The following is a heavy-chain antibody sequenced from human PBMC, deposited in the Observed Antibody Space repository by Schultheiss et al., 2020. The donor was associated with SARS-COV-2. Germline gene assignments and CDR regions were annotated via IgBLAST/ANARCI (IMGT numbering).Heavy chain of an antibody. V-gene: IGHV4-30-4*01. CDR3: ARGAGRQVLLEYHYYGMGV. D-gene: IGHD1-1*01. J-gene: IGHJ6*02. CDR2: VYFSGST. CDR1: GASISSYY. Sequence: SETLSLICTVSGASISSYYWSWIRQPPGKGLEWIGYVYFSGSTYYNPSLRSRVTMSLDAAQNHFSLKLTSVTAADTAVYYCARGAGRQVLLEYHYYGMGVWGQGTKVTVSS.